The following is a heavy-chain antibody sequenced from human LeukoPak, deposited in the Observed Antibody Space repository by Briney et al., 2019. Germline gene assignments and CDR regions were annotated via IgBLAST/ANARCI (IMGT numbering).Heavy chain of an antibody. J-gene: IGHJ4*02. CDR3: ARGDGVNGDGYNYDY. CDR1: GFTFDDYA. CDR2: ISWNSGSI. V-gene: IGHV3-9*01. D-gene: IGHD5-24*01. Sequence: PGGSLRLSCAASGFTFDDYAMHWVRQAPGKGLEWVSGISWNSGSIGYADSVKGRFTISRDNAKNSLYLQMNSLRAEDTAVYYCARGDGVNGDGYNYDYWGQGTLVTVSS.